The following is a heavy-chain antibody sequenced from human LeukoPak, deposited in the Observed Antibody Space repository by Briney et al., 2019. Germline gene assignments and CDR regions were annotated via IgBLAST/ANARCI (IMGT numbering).Heavy chain of an antibody. Sequence: GGSLRLSSSASGLTFSYYAMHWVRQAPGKGLEYVSGITSSGGSTYYTDSVKGRFTISRDNSNNTLYLQMSSLRAEDTAVYYCVKGDYSGYTFPAFDYWGQGTLVSVS. CDR2: ITSSGGST. V-gene: IGHV3-64D*06. J-gene: IGHJ4*02. CDR3: VKGDYSGYTFPAFDY. CDR1: GLTFSYYA. D-gene: IGHD5-12*01.